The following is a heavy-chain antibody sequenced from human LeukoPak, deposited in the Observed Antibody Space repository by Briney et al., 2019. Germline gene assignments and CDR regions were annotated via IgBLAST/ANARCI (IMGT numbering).Heavy chain of an antibody. J-gene: IGHJ4*02. V-gene: IGHV3-7*01. CDR2: IKQDGSEK. Sequence: GGSLRLSCAASGFTFSTNWMTWVRQAPGKGLEWLANIKQDGSEKNYVGSVKGRFTISRDNAKKSLFLQMNSLRAEDTAVYYCATYRVRHMNSLDYWGRGTLDTVSS. CDR3: ATYRVRHMNSLDY. CDR1: GFTFSTNW. D-gene: IGHD3-16*02.